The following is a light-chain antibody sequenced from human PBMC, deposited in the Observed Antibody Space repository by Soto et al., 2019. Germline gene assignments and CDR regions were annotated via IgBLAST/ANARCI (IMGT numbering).Light chain of an antibody. J-gene: IGKJ3*01. CDR1: QSVSSY. V-gene: IGKV3-11*01. Sequence: IVLSQSPATLSLSPGERATLSCRASQSVSSYLAWYQQKPGQAPRLLIYDASNRATGIPARFSGSGSGPDFTLTISSLEPEDFAVYYCQQRSNWPLTFGPGTKVDIK. CDR3: QQRSNWPLT. CDR2: DAS.